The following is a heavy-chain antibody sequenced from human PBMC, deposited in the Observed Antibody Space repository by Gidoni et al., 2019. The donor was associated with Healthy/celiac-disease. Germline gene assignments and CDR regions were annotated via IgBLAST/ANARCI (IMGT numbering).Heavy chain of an antibody. D-gene: IGHD4-17*01. CDR1: GFPFSSYS. Sequence: EVQLVESGGGLVKPGGSLSLSCAASGFPFSSYSMNWVRQAPGKGLEWVSSISSSSSYIYYADSVKGRFTISRDNAKNSLYLQMNSLRAEDTAVYYCARDTAGDPNYGMDVWGQGTTVTVSS. V-gene: IGHV3-21*01. CDR2: ISSSSSYI. J-gene: IGHJ6*02. CDR3: ARDTAGDPNYGMDV.